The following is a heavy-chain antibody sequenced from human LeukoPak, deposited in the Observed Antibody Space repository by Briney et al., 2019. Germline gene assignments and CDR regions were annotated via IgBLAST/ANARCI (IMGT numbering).Heavy chain of an antibody. V-gene: IGHV1-8*01. Sequence: GASVKVSCKASGYTFTSYDINWVRQATGQGLEWMGWMNPNSGNTGYAQKFQGRVTMTRNTSISTAYMELSSLRSEDTAVYYCARIQGISYDSSGYYSHYWGQGTLVTVSS. D-gene: IGHD3-22*01. CDR3: ARIQGISYDSSGYYSHY. J-gene: IGHJ4*02. CDR2: MNPNSGNT. CDR1: GYTFTSYD.